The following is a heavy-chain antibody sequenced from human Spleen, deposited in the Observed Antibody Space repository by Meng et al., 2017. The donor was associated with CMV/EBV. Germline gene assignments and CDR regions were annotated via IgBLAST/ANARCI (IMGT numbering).Heavy chain of an antibody. J-gene: IGHJ2*01. Sequence: YGGSFSGYYWSWIRQPPGKGLEWIGEINHSGSTNYNPSLKSRVTISVDTSKNQFSLKLSSVTAADTAVYYCARAGIAAAATDWYFDLWGRGTLVTVSS. CDR2: INHSGST. CDR3: ARAGIAAAATDWYFDL. V-gene: IGHV4-34*01. D-gene: IGHD6-13*01. CDR1: GGSFSGYY.